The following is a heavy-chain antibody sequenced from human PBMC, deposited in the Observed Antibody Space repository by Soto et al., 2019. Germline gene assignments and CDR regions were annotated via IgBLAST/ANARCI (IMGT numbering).Heavy chain of an antibody. CDR3: ARDRRSTGGAYSSYFQH. CDR1: GGTFSSYT. D-gene: IGHD2-8*02. J-gene: IGHJ1*01. V-gene: IGHV1-69*08. Sequence: QVQLVQSGAEVKKPGSSVKVSCKASGGTFSSYTISWVRQAPGQGLEWMGRIIPILGIANYAQKFQGRVTITADKSTSTAYMELSSLRSEDTAVYYCARDRRSTGGAYSSYFQHWGQGTLVTVSS. CDR2: IIPILGIA.